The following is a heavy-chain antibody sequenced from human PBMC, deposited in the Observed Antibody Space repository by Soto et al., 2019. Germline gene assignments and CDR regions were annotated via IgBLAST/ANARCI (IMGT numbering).Heavy chain of an antibody. CDR3: ARGSKWEQLGY. D-gene: IGHD1-26*01. CDR2: IYSGGST. J-gene: IGHJ4*02. CDR1: GFTVSSNY. V-gene: IGHV3-53*02. Sequence: EVQLVETGGGLIQPGGSLRLSCAASGFTVSSNYMSWVRQTPGKGLEWVSVIYSGGSTYYADSVKGRFTISRDNSKNTLYLQMNSLRAEDTAVYYCARGSKWEQLGYWGQGTLVTVSS.